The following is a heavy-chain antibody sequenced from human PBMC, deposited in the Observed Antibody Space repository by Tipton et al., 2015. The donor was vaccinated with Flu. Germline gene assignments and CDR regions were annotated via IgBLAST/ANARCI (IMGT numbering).Heavy chain of an antibody. J-gene: IGHJ4*02. V-gene: IGHV3-9*01. Sequence: SLRLSCAASGFTFDDYAMHWVRQAPGKGLEWVSGISWNSGSIGYADSVKGRFTISRDNAKNSLYLQMNSLRAEDTALYYCAKGYCSSTSCCFDYWGQGTLVTVSS. CDR3: AKGYCSSTSCCFDY. CDR2: ISWNSGSI. D-gene: IGHD2-2*01. CDR1: GFTFDDYA.